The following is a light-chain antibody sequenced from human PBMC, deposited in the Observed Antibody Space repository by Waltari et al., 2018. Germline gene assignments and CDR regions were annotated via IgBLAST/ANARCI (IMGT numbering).Light chain of an antibody. CDR2: ECS. CDR3: SSYTEWSTRV. V-gene: IGLV2-14*01. Sequence: QSALTQPASVSGSLGQSITISCTGSSSDVGGYSYVSWSQQHPGKVPKLLIYECSNRPSGVSYRFSASKSGNTASLTISGLQPEDEADYFCSSYTEWSTRVFGTGTKVTVL. CDR1: SSDVGGYSY. J-gene: IGLJ1*01.